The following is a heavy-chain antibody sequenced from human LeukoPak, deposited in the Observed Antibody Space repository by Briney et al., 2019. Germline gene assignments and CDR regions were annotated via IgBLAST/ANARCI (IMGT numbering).Heavy chain of an antibody. CDR3: AGGQLGLDY. Sequence: KASETLSLTCTVSGCSISSYYLSWIRQPPGKGLEWVGYIYYSGSTKYNPSLKSRVTISVDTSKNQFSLKLSSVTAADTAVYYCAGGQLGLDYWGQGTLVTVSS. D-gene: IGHD2-2*01. V-gene: IGHV4-59*01. CDR1: GCSISSYY. J-gene: IGHJ4*02. CDR2: IYYSGST.